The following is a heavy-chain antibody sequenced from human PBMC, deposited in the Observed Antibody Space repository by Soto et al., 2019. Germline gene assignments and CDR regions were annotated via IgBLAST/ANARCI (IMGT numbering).Heavy chain of an antibody. CDR2: ISQSGTT. CDR3: AKKVPAALRLYYFFGLDV. Sequence: PSETLSLTCAVSGASISSDNRWTWVRQPPGEGLEWIGEISQSGTTKYNPSLASRVTISVDKSKNQFSLRLTSMTAADTAVYYCAKKVPAALRLYYFFGLDVWGQGTTVTVYS. J-gene: IGHJ6*02. CDR1: GASISSDNR. D-gene: IGHD2-15*01. V-gene: IGHV4-4*02.